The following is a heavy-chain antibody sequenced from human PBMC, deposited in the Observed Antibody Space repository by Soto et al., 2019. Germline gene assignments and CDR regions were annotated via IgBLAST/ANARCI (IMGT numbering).Heavy chain of an antibody. D-gene: IGHD1-20*01. CDR3: ARSIRGPRRFNGMDV. J-gene: IGHJ6*02. V-gene: IGHV2-70*13. CDR2: IERDDDDK. CDR1: VFSLTSPGMC. Sequence: PTLVNATETLTLTCTFSVFSLTSPGMCVSWIRQSPGKALEWLALIERDDDDKYYSTSLKTRLTIYKDTRKNQVVLTMANMEPADTATYYCARSIRGPRRFNGMDVWGQGTTVNVSS.